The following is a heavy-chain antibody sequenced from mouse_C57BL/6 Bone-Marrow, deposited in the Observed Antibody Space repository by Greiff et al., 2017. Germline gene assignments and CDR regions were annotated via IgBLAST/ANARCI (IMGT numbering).Heavy chain of an antibody. CDR1: GFTFSSYG. Sequence: EVKVVESGGDLVKPGGSLKLSCAASGFTFSSYGMSWVRQTPDKRLEWVATISSGGSYTYYPDSVKGRFTISRDNAKNTLYLQMSSLKSEDTAMYYCARHHYSYDGGGYYWGQGTTLTVSS. CDR2: ISSGGSYT. V-gene: IGHV5-6*01. CDR3: ARHHYSYDGGGYY. J-gene: IGHJ2*01. D-gene: IGHD2-12*01.